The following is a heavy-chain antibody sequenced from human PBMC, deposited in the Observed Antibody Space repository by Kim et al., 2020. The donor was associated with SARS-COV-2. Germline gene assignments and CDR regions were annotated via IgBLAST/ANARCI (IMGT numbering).Heavy chain of an antibody. CDR3: AKARSALCVGASYIGRDV. Sequence: NGRFTISRDNSKNRLYLQMNMLLAEDTAVYYCAKARSALCVGASYIGRDVWGQGTTVTVSS. D-gene: IGHD3-16*01. V-gene: IGHV3-33*06. J-gene: IGHJ6*02.